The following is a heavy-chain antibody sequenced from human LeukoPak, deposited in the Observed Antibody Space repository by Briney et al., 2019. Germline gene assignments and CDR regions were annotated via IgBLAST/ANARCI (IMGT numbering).Heavy chain of an antibody. CDR1: GYTFTKYA. D-gene: IGHD2-2*01. CDR3: VRDGGYQLLVI. Sequence: ASVKVSCKASGYTFTKYAVHWVRQAPGQSLEWMRYINGGNGNTEYSQKFQGRLTITRDISATTAYMELSSLRSEDTAVYYCVRDGGYQLLVIWGRGTLITVSS. CDR2: INGGNGNT. V-gene: IGHV1-3*01. J-gene: IGHJ4*02.